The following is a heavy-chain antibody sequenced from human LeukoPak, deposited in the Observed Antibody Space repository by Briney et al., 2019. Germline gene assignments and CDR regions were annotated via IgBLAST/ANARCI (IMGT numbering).Heavy chain of an antibody. J-gene: IGHJ4*02. Sequence: GGSLRLSCAASGFTFSSYGMHWVRQAPGKGLEWVAIISYNGNIVHYADSVRGRFTVSRDNSKNTLYLQMNSLRTDDTARYFCAREEEGELPDYWGQGTLVAVSS. CDR2: ISYNGNIV. V-gene: IGHV3-30*03. CDR1: GFTFSSYG. CDR3: AREEEGELPDY. D-gene: IGHD1-26*01.